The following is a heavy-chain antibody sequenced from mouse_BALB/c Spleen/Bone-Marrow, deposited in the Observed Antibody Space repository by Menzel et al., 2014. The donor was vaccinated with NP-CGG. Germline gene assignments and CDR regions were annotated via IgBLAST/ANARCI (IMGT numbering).Heavy chain of an antibody. CDR1: GFNIKDTY. CDR2: INPANGNT. Sequence: VQLKESGAELVKPGASVKLSCTASGFNIKDTYMHWVKQRPEQGLEWIGRINPANGNTKYDPKFQCKATITADTSSNTAYLQLSSLTSEDTAVYYCSRERDYDYAYAMDYWGQGTSVTVSS. D-gene: IGHD2-4*01. CDR3: SRERDYDYAYAMDY. J-gene: IGHJ4*01. V-gene: IGHV14-3*02.